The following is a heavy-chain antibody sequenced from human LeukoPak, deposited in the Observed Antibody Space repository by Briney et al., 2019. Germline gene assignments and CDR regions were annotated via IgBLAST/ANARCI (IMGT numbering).Heavy chain of an antibody. D-gene: IGHD1-26*01. V-gene: IGHV1-69*13. CDR3: ARDGGSYGVSDY. J-gene: IGHJ4*02. CDR1: GGTFSSYA. Sequence: ASVKVSCKASGGTFSSYAISWVRQAPGQGLEWMGGIIPIFGTANYAQKFQGRVTITADESTSTAYMELSSLRSEDTAVYYCARDGGSYGVSDYWGQGTLVTVSS. CDR2: IIPIFGTA.